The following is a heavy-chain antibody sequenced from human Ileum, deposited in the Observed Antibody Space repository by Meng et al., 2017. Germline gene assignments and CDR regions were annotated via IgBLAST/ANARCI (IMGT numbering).Heavy chain of an antibody. Sequence: QVRLKVTCPGRLKPWETLSLASTASGASIERVNRWTWNGQPPRQCLEWMGEVYHSGSPLNTPSLQSRVTISIDNSKNRFALSLNAVTAADSAIYYCARADYVRYFDLWGRGTLVTVSS. CDR2: VYHSGSP. CDR1: GASIERVNR. D-gene: IGHD3-10*02. V-gene: IGHV4-4*02. CDR3: ARADYVRYFDL. J-gene: IGHJ2*01.